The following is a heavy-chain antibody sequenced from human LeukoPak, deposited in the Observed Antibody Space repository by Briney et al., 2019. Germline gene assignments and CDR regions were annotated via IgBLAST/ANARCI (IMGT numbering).Heavy chain of an antibody. J-gene: IGHJ4*02. V-gene: IGHV4-59*01. CDR2: FVSTAT. CDR1: GGSISTFS. CDR3: ARDTTVASGMQY. Sequence: SETLSLTSTVSGGSISTFSWSWVRQTPDKGLEWIGSFVSTATKYNPSLESRVAISVDTSKNQFSLRLNSLTTADTASYYCARDTTVASGMQYWGPGTLVTVSS. D-gene: IGHD6-19*01.